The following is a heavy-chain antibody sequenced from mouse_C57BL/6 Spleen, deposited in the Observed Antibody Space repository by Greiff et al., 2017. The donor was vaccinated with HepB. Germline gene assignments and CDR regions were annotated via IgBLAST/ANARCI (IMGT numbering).Heavy chain of an antibody. V-gene: IGHV8-12*01. Sequence: QVTLKESGPGILQSSQTLSLTCSFSGFSLSTSGMGVSWIRQPSGKGLEWLAHIYWDDDKRYNPSLKSRLTNSKDTSRNQVFLKITSVDTADTATYYCARDSNYIAMDYWGQGTSVTVSS. CDR1: GFSLSTSGMG. CDR3: ARDSNYIAMDY. J-gene: IGHJ4*01. CDR2: IYWDDDK. D-gene: IGHD2-5*01.